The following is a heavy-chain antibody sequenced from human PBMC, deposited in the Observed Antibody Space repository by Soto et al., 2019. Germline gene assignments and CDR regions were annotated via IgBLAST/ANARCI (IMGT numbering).Heavy chain of an antibody. J-gene: IGHJ4*02. Sequence: GQSLKISWKGSGDDFTHYCIAWVRQPPGKGLEWMGVIYPGDSDTKYSTSFQGQVTISADKSIDTAYLQRSGLKASDTAIYYCARALVYIVPSDFYCIVYWCPGPLVSVSS. V-gene: IGHV5-51*01. D-gene: IGHD3-22*01. CDR3: ARALVYIVPSDFYCIVY. CDR1: GDDFTHYC. CDR2: IYPGDSDT.